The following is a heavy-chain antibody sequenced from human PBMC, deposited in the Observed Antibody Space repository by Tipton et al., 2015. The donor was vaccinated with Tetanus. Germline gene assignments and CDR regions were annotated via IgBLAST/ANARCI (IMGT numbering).Heavy chain of an antibody. CDR1: GGSFSGHY. D-gene: IGHD4-17*01. V-gene: IGHV4-34*01. Sequence: LRLSCAVYGGSFSGHYWSWIRQPPGKGLEWIGEINHSGSTNYTPSLKSRVTISLDTSKNQFSLKLYSVTAADTAVYYCARGRSGDFGSLPFDYWGQGTLVTVSS. CDR3: ARGRSGDFGSLPFDY. CDR2: INHSGST. J-gene: IGHJ4*02.